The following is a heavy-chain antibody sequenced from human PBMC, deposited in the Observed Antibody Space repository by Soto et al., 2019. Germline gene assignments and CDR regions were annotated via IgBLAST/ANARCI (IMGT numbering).Heavy chain of an antibody. CDR3: ARNVLRYFDWLLENNWFDP. CDR2: ISAYNGNK. J-gene: IGHJ5*02. D-gene: IGHD3-9*01. V-gene: IGHV1-18*01. CDR1: GYTFTSYG. Sequence: ASVKVSCKASGYTFTSYGISWVRQAPGQGLEWMGWISAYNGNKNYAQKLQGRVTMTTDTSTSTAYMELRSLRSDDTAVYYCARNVLRYFDWLLENNWFDPWGQGTLVTVSS.